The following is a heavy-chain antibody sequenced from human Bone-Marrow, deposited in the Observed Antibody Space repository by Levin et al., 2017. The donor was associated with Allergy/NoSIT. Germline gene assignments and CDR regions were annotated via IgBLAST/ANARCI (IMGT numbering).Heavy chain of an antibody. J-gene: IGHJ3*02. V-gene: IGHV3-21*01. CDR3: ATEGRERTQRAGFYSSPWRGWSAFDI. Sequence: GGSLRLSCAATGLTFSTYSMNWVRQAPGKGLEWVSSISSGSSHIYYADSVKGRFSISRDNAKNSLYLEMNSLRVEDTAVYYCATEGRERTQRAGFYSSPWRGWSAFDIGGQGTMVTVSS. CDR1: GLTFSTYS. CDR2: ISSGSSHI. D-gene: IGHD6-19*01.